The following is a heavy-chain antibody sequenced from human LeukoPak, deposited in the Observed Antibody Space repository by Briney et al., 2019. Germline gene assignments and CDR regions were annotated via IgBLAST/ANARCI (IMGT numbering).Heavy chain of an antibody. CDR2: IDESGAGT. V-gene: IGHV3-23*01. Sequence: GGSLRLSCAASGFTFNSFAMSWVRQAPGKGLEWVSGIDESGAGTFYADSVKGRFTISRDNSKNTLCLQMNSLRVEDTAVYYCANTHDYGDYWGQGTLVTVSS. J-gene: IGHJ4*02. CDR1: GFTFNSFA. CDR3: ANTHDYGDY.